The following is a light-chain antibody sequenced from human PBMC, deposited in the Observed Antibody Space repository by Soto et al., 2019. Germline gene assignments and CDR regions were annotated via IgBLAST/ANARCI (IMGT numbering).Light chain of an antibody. Sequence: EIVVTQSPATLSVSPGERATLSCRASQSVSSNLAWYQQKPGQAPRLLIYGASTRATGIPARFSGSGSGTEFTLTISRLEPEDFPVYYCHQYGSSGTFAQGTMV. J-gene: IGKJ1*01. CDR1: QSVSSN. V-gene: IGKV3-15*01. CDR2: GAS. CDR3: HQYGSSGT.